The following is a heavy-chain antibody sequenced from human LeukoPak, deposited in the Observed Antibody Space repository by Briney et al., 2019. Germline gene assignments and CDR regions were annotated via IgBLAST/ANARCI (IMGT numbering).Heavy chain of an antibody. J-gene: IGHJ4*02. CDR3: ARGASLYSSGWYYAY. CDR1: GFTVNNNY. D-gene: IGHD6-19*01. V-gene: IGHV3-66*02. CDR2: IYSDGST. Sequence: GGSLRLSCAASGFTVNNNYLSWVRQAPGKGLEWVSVIYSDGSTYYADSVKGRFTISRDNSKNTLYLQMNSLEAEDTAVYYCARGASLYSSGWYYAYWGQGTLVAVSS.